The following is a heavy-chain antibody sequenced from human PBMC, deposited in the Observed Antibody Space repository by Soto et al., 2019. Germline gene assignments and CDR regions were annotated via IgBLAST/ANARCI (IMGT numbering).Heavy chain of an antibody. CDR3: ASSPRGYCSSTSCRELGNYYGMDV. V-gene: IGHV5-10-1*01. Sequence: GESLKISCKGSGYSFTSFWISWVRQMPGKGLEWMGRIDPSDSYTNYSPSFQGHVTISADKSISTAYLQWSSLKASDTAMYYCASSPRGYCSSTSCRELGNYYGMDVWGQGATVTVSS. D-gene: IGHD2-2*01. CDR2: IDPSDSYT. CDR1: GYSFTSFW. J-gene: IGHJ6*02.